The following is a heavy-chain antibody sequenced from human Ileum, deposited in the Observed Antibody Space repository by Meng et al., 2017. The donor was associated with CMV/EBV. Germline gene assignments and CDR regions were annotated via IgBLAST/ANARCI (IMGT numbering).Heavy chain of an antibody. Sequence: GESLKISCQGSGFSFTSYWIGWVRQKPGKGLELMGIIYPRDSDTRYSPSFEGQVTMSADPSINTTYLHWSSLKASDTAVYYCTKMLFSAYNWFDPWGHGTLVTVSS. CDR2: IYPRDSDT. D-gene: IGHD3-16*01. CDR3: TKMLFSAYNWFDP. J-gene: IGHJ5*02. V-gene: IGHV5-51*01. CDR1: GFSFTSYW.